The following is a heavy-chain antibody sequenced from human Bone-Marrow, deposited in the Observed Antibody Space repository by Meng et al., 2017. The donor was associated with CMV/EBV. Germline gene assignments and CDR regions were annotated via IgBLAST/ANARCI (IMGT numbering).Heavy chain of an antibody. CDR2: ISYDGSNK. Sequence: GESLKISCAASGLTVNNNYMSWVRQAPGKGLEWVAVISYDGSNKYYADSVKGRFTISRDNSKNTLYLQMNSLRAEDTAVYYCAREGYCSSTSCPRAMDVWGQGTTVTVSS. D-gene: IGHD2-2*01. J-gene: IGHJ6*02. CDR3: AREGYCSSTSCPRAMDV. CDR1: GLTVNNNY. V-gene: IGHV3-30*03.